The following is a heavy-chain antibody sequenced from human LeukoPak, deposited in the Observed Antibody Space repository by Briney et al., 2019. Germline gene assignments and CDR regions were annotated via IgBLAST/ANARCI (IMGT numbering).Heavy chain of an antibody. Sequence: GASVKVSCKASGGTFSSYAISWVRQAPGQGLEWMGGIIPIFGTANYAQKFQGRVTITTDESTSTAYMELSSLRSEDTAVYYCAREGAAAGYNNWFDPWGQGTLVTVSS. CDR2: IIPIFGTA. D-gene: IGHD6-13*01. CDR1: GGTFSSYA. V-gene: IGHV1-69*05. CDR3: AREGAAAGYNNWFDP. J-gene: IGHJ5*02.